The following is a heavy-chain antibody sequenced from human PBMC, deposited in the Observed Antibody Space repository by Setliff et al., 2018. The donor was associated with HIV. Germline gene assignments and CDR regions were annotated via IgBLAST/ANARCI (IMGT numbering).Heavy chain of an antibody. CDR2: MFRTGTS. CDR3: ATVDGTRYLDY. CDR1: GASISFDT. D-gene: IGHD1-1*01. V-gene: IGHV4-38-2*02. Sequence: SETLSLTCIVSGASISFDTWSWIRQPPGKGLEWIGTMFRTGTSYYNPSLTSRVTISQDTSKNQFSLELTSVTAADTAVYYCATVDGTRYLDYWGQGKLVTVSS. J-gene: IGHJ4*02.